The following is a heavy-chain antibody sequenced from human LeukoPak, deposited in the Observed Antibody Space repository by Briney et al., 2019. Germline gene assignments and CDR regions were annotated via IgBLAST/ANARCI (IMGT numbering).Heavy chain of an antibody. V-gene: IGHV4-39*07. CDR1: GGSISSSSYY. CDR3: ARGGTLAGFL. D-gene: IGHD6-19*01. CDR2: IYYSGST. Sequence: SETLSLTCTVSGGSISSSSYYWGWIRQPPGKGLEWIGSIYYSGSTYYNPSLKSRVTISVDTSKNQFSLKLSSVTAADTAVYYCARGGTLAGFLWGQGTMVTVSS. J-gene: IGHJ3*01.